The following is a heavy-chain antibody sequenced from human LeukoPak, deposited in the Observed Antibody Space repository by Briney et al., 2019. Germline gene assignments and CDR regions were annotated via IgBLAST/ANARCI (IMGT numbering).Heavy chain of an antibody. Sequence: PSETLSLTCTVSGGSISSSSYYWGWIRQPPGKGLEWIGSIYYSGSTYYNPSLKSRVTISIDTSKNQFSLKLSSVTAADTAVYYCASDVPGLMAFDYWGQGTLVTVSS. CDR1: GGSISSSSYY. CDR2: IYYSGST. D-gene: IGHD2-8*01. CDR3: ASDVPGLMAFDY. V-gene: IGHV4-39*01. J-gene: IGHJ4*02.